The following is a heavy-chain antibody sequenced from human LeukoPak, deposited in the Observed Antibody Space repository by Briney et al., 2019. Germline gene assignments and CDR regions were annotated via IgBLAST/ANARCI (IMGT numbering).Heavy chain of an antibody. CDR1: GFTFSDYY. D-gene: IGHD2-2*01. J-gene: IGHJ3*02. Sequence: GGSLRLSCAASGFTFSDYYMSWIRQAPGKGLEWVSYIRSSGSTIYYTDSVKGRFTISRDNAKNSLYLQMNSLRAEDTAVYYCARPAGRLCCSSTSCSYRERCAFDIWGQGTMVTVSS. CDR3: ARPAGRLCCSSTSCSYRERCAFDI. V-gene: IGHV3-11*04. CDR2: IRSSGSTI.